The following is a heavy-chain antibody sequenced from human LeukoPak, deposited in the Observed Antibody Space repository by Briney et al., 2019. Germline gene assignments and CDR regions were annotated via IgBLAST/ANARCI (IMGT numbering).Heavy chain of an antibody. CDR2: IYYSGST. J-gene: IGHJ6*02. CDR1: GGPISSYY. V-gene: IGHV4-59*08. CDR3: ARGIAAAGNYYYYGMDV. Sequence: SETLSLTCTVSGGPISSYYWSWIRQPPGKGLEWIGYIYYSGSTNYNPSLKSRVTISVDTSKNQFSLKLSSVTAADTAVYYCARGIAAAGNYYYYGMDVWGQGTTVTVSS. D-gene: IGHD6-13*01.